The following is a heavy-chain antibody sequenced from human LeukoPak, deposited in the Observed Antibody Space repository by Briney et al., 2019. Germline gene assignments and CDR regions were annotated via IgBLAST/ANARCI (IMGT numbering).Heavy chain of an antibody. CDR3: AKTRDTAMVHAFDI. Sequence: ASVKVTCKASGYTFTSYGITWVRQAPGQGLEWMGWISAYNGNTNYAQKLQGKVTKTTDTSKNTAYMEQRSLRSDDTAVYYWAKTRDTAMVHAFDIWGQETMVTVSS. CDR1: GYTFTSYG. D-gene: IGHD5-18*01. CDR2: ISAYNGNT. J-gene: IGHJ3*02. V-gene: IGHV1-18*01.